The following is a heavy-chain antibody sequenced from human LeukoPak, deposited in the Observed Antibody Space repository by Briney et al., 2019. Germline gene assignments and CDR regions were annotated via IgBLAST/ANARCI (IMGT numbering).Heavy chain of an antibody. V-gene: IGHV5-51*01. J-gene: IGHJ4*02. Sequence: GESLKISCKGSGYSFTSYWIGWVRQMPGKGLEWMGIIYPGDSDTRYSPSFQGQVTISADKSISTAYLQWSSLKASDTAMYYCARYDQYYYDSSGYSYYFDYWGQGTLVTVSS. CDR2: IYPGDSDT. D-gene: IGHD3-22*01. CDR1: GYSFTSYW. CDR3: ARYDQYYYDSSGYSYYFDY.